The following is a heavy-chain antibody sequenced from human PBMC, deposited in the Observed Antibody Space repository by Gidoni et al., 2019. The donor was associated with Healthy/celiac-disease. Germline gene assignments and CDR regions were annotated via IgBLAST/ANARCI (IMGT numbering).Heavy chain of an antibody. J-gene: IGHJ6*02. CDR1: GYSFTSYW. Sequence: EVQLVQSGAEVKKPGESLKISCKGSGYSFTSYWLGWVRQMPGKGLEWMGIIYPGDSDTRYSPSFQGQVTISADKSISTAYLQWSSLKASDTAMYYCARVTTDPSFYYGMDVWGQGTTVTVSS. D-gene: IGHD3-22*01. CDR2: IYPGDSDT. V-gene: IGHV5-51*01. CDR3: ARVTTDPSFYYGMDV.